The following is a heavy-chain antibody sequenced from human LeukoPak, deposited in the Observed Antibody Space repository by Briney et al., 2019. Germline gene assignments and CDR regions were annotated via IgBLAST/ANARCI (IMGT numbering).Heavy chain of an antibody. CDR1: GFTFSSYA. J-gene: IGHJ4*02. D-gene: IGHD5-18*01. V-gene: IGHV3-23*01. CDR3: ARSWIQLWLLGY. Sequence: GGSLRPSCAASGFTFSSYAMSWVRQAPGKGLEWVSAISGSGGSTYYADSVKGRFTISRDNSKNTLYLQMNSLRAEDTAVYYCARSWIQLWLLGYWGQGTLVTVSS. CDR2: ISGSGGST.